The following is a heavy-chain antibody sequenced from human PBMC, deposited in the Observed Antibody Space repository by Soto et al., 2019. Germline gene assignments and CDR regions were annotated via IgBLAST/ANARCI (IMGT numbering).Heavy chain of an antibody. D-gene: IGHD3-3*01. CDR3: ARSTIFGSFGMDV. Sequence: QVTLKESGPVLVKPTETLTLTCTVSGFSVSNARKGVSWIRQPPGKALEWLAHIFSNEEKSYSTSLKSRLTNSKDPSKSQVVLTMTNMDPVETATYYCARSTIFGSFGMDVWGQGTTVTVSS. J-gene: IGHJ6*02. CDR2: IFSNEEK. CDR1: GFSVSNARKG. V-gene: IGHV2-26*01.